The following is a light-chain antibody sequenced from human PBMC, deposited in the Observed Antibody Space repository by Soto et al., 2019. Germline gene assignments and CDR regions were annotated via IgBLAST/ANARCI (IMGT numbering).Light chain of an antibody. CDR1: NSNIGNNY. CDR2: END. CDR3: GTWDSSLSAYV. Sequence: QSVLTQPPSVSAAPGQKVTISCSGSNSNIGNNYVSWYQQIPGTAPKLLIYENDKRPSGIPDRFSGSKSGTSATLGITGLQTGDEADYYCGTWDSSLSAYVFGTGTKLTVL. J-gene: IGLJ1*01. V-gene: IGLV1-51*02.